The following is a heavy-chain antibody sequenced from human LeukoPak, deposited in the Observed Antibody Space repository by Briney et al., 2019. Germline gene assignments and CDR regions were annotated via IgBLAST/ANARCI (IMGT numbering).Heavy chain of an antibody. D-gene: IGHD1-7*01. Sequence: GGSLRLSCAASGFTFSNYNMNWVRQAPGKGLEWVSYISSSSSPIYYADSVKGRFTISRDNAKNSLYLQMSSLRAEDTAVYYCARDHGWNYGSVDNWGQGTLVTVS. CDR2: ISSSSSPI. V-gene: IGHV3-48*01. CDR3: ARDHGWNYGSVDN. CDR1: GFTFSNYN. J-gene: IGHJ4*02.